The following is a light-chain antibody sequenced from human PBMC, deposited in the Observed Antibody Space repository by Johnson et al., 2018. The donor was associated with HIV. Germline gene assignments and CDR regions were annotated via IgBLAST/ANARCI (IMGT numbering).Light chain of an antibody. CDR1: SSNIGNNY. J-gene: IGLJ1*01. V-gene: IGLV1-51*02. CDR3: GTWDNSLSAFV. CDR2: ENN. Sequence: QSVLTQPPSVSAAPGQKVTISCSGSSSNIGNNYVSWYQQLPGTAPKLLIYENNKRPSGIPDRFSGSKSGTSATLGITGLQTGDEADYYCGTWDNSLSAFVVGSVTKVAVL.